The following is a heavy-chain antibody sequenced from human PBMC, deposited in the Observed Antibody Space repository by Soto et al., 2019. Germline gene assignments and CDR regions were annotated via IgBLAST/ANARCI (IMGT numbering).Heavy chain of an antibody. J-gene: IGHJ4*02. CDR1: GGSFSGYY. CDR3: AGGYSYGTGEQQLVGEVY. CDR2: INHSGST. Sequence: TSETLSLTCAVYGGSFSGYYWSWIRQPPGKGLEWIGEINHSGSTNYNPSLKSRVTISVDTSKNQFSLKPSSVTAADTAVYYCAGGYSYGTGEQQLVGEVYWGQGTLVTVSS. V-gene: IGHV4-34*01. D-gene: IGHD6-13*01.